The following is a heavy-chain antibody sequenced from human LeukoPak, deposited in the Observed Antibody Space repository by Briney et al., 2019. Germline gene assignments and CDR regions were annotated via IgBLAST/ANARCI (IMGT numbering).Heavy chain of an antibody. J-gene: IGHJ4*02. Sequence: HPGGSLRLSCAASGFAFNTYGMHWVRQAPDEGLEWAAVIWYDGSEKYYADSVKGRFTISRDNSKNTLYLQMNSLRAEDTAVYYCARDERACYFDYWGQGTLVTVSS. V-gene: IGHV3-33*01. CDR2: IWYDGSEK. CDR1: GFAFNTYG. CDR3: ARDERACYFDY.